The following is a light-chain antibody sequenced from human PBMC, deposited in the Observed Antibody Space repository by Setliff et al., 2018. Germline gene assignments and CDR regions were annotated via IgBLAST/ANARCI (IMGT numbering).Light chain of an antibody. CDR3: SSYTSRSTEV. CDR1: SSDVASYNY. CDR2: DVS. Sequence: QPALTQSASVSGSPGQSITISCTGTSSDVASYNYVSWYQQYPGKAPQLLIYDVSMRPSGVSDRFSGSKSGDTASLTISGLRAEDEADYYCSSYTSRSTEVFGTGTKVTV. V-gene: IGLV2-14*01. J-gene: IGLJ1*01.